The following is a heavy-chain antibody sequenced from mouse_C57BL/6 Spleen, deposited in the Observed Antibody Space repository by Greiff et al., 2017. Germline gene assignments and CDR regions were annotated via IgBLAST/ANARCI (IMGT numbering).Heavy chain of an antibody. CDR1: GYTFTSYW. CDR3: AREDWDRFAY. D-gene: IGHD4-1*01. Sequence: QVQLKQPGAELVRPGSSVKLSCKASGYTFTSYWMHWVKQRPIQGLEWIGNIDPSDSETHYNQKFKDKATLTVDKSSSTAYMQLSSLTSEDSAVYYCAREDWDRFAYWGQGTLVTVSA. J-gene: IGHJ3*01. V-gene: IGHV1-52*01. CDR2: IDPSDSET.